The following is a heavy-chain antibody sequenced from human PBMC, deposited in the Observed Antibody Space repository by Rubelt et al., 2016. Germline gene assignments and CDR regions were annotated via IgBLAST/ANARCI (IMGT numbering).Heavy chain of an antibody. CDR2: ISSSGSTI. V-gene: IGHV3-48*03. D-gene: IGHD1-7*01. Sequence: GMGLEWVSYISSSGSTIYYADSVKGRFTISRDNAKNSLYLQMNSLRAEDTAVYYCASEEVNWNYGAFDIWGQGTMVTVSS. CDR3: ASEEVNWNYGAFDI. J-gene: IGHJ3*02.